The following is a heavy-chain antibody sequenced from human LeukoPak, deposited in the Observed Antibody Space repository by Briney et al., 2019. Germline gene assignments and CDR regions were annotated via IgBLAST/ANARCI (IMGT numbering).Heavy chain of an antibody. D-gene: IGHD6-13*01. CDR1: GGSFSGFY. CDR2: IIHSGST. V-gene: IGHV4-34*12. J-gene: IGHJ4*02. CDR3: ARAGYSRPTDY. Sequence: SETLSLTCAVSGGSFSGFYWNWIRQPPGKGLEWIGQIIHSGSTNYNPSLKSRVTISVDTSKNQFSLKLSSVTAADTAMFYCARAGYSRPTDYWGQGTVVSVSS.